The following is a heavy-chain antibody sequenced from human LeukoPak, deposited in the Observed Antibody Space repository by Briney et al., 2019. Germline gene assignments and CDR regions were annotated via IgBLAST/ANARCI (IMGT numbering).Heavy chain of an antibody. D-gene: IGHD4-11*01. CDR1: GGTFSSYA. CDR3: AREVVTTNRNWFDP. J-gene: IGHJ5*02. Sequence: GASVKVSCKASGGTFSSYAISWVRQAPGQGLEWMGRIIPIFGIANYAQKFQGRVTITADKSTSTAYMELSSLRSEDTAVYYCAREVVTTNRNWFDPWGQGTLVTVSP. CDR2: IIPIFGIA. V-gene: IGHV1-69*04.